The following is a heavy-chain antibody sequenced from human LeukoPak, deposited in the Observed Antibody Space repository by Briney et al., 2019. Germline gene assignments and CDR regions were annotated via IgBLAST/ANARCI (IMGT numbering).Heavy chain of an antibody. CDR2: ISGSGGST. V-gene: IGHV3-23*01. CDR3: AKEPGTLGGDDSFLLFDP. D-gene: IGHD2-21*02. CDR1: GFTFSSYA. J-gene: IGHJ5*02. Sequence: PGGSLRLSCAASGFTFSSYAMSWVRQAPGKGLEWVSAISGSGGSTYYADSVKGRFTISRDNSKNTLYLQMNSLRAEDTAVYYCAKEPGTLGGDDSFLLFDPWGQGTLVTVSS.